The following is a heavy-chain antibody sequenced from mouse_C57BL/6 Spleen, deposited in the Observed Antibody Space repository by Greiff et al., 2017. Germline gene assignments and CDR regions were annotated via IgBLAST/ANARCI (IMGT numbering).Heavy chain of an antibody. Sequence: VQLQQPGAELVMPGASVKLSCKASGYTFTSYWMHWVKQRPGQGLEWIGEIDPSDSYTNYNQKFKGKSTVTVDQSSSTAYMQLSGLTSADSAVYYCARKGHAMDYWGQGTSVTVSS. CDR1: GYTFTSYW. CDR2: IDPSDSYT. CDR3: ARKGHAMDY. V-gene: IGHV1-69*01. J-gene: IGHJ4*01.